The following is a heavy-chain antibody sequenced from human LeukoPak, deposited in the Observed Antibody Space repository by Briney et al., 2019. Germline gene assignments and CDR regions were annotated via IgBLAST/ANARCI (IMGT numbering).Heavy chain of an antibody. Sequence: GGSLRLSCAASGFTFSSYAMHWVRQAPGKGLEWVAVISYDGSNKYYADSVKGRFTISRDNSKNTLYLQMSSLRAEDTAVYYCARAHFRNDAFDIWGQGTMVTVSS. J-gene: IGHJ3*02. CDR2: ISYDGSNK. V-gene: IGHV3-30*04. CDR1: GFTFSSYA. CDR3: ARAHFRNDAFDI. D-gene: IGHD3-3*02.